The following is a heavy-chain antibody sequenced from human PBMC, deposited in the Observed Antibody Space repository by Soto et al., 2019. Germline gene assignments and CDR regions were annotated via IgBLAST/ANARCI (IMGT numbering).Heavy chain of an antibody. V-gene: IGHV4-59*01. Sequence: QVQLQESGPGLVKPSETLSLTCTVSGGSISSYYWSWIRQPPGKGLEWIGYIYYSGSTNYNPSLKSRVTISVDTSKNQFSLKLSSVTAADTAVYYCARDLRVYGMDVWGQGTTVTVSS. CDR2: IYYSGST. J-gene: IGHJ6*02. CDR1: GGSISSYY. CDR3: ARDLRVYGMDV.